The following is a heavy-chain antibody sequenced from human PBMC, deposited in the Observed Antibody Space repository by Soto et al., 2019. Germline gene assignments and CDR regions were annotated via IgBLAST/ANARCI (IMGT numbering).Heavy chain of an antibody. V-gene: IGHV4-4*02. Sequence: QVQLQESGPGLVKPSGTLSLTCAVSGVSISSHDWWTWVRQPPGKGLEWIGESHQSGKTNYNSSLESRVTISLDKSKNQLSLQLSSVTVADTAVYYCATRDSGRLYWGQGTLVTVSS. CDR2: SHQSGKT. CDR3: ATRDSGRLY. J-gene: IGHJ4*02. CDR1: GVSISSHDW. D-gene: IGHD6-13*01.